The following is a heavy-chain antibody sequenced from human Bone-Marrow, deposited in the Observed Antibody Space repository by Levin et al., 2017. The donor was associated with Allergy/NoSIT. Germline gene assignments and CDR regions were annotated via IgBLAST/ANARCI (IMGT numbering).Heavy chain of an antibody. Sequence: SCVGSGFTFSDYAMDWVRQAPGRGLEWVALISFDGNTKYYAESVQGRFAISRDDSKNTLYLQMNSLRPEDAAVYFCARLRHSYHNSGDYYAMAVWGRGTTVT. CDR2: ISFDGNTK. CDR1: GFTFSDYA. J-gene: IGHJ6*02. V-gene: IGHV3-30*09. CDR3: ARLRHSYHNSGDYYAMAV. D-gene: IGHD1-1*01.